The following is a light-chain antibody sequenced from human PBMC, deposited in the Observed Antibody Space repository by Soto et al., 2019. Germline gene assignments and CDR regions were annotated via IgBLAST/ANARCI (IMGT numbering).Light chain of an antibody. J-gene: IGKJ2*01. V-gene: IGKV1-5*03. Sequence: DIQMTQSPSTLSASVGDRVTITCRASQSISSWLAWYQQKPGKAPKLLIYKASSLESGVPSRFSGSGSGTEFTLTISSLQPDVFATYYCQQYNSYSGDTFGQGTKLEIK. CDR1: QSISSW. CDR2: KAS. CDR3: QQYNSYSGDT.